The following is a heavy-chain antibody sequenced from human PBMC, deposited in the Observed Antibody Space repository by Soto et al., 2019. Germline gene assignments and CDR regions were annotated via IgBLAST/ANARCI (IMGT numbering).Heavy chain of an antibody. CDR3: ARGYFGPKDAFDI. CDR2: ISSSSSYI. V-gene: IGHV3-21*01. CDR1: GFTFSSYS. D-gene: IGHD3-9*01. Sequence: EVQLVESGGGLVKPGGSLRLSCAASGFTFSSYSMNWVRQAPGKGLEWVSSISSSSSYIYYADSVKGRFTISRHDAKNSLYLQMNSLRAEDTAVYYCARGYFGPKDAFDIWGQGTMVTVSS. J-gene: IGHJ3*02.